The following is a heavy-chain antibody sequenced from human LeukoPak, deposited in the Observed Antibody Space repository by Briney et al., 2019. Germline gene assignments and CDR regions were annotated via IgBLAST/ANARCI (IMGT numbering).Heavy chain of an antibody. CDR1: GGSFSGYY. D-gene: IGHD2-2*02. V-gene: IGHV4-34*01. CDR2: INHSGST. J-gene: IGHJ4*02. Sequence: SETLSLTCAVYGGSFSGYYWSWIRQPPGKGLEWIGEINHSGSTTYNPSLKSRVTISVDTSKNQFSLKLSSVTAADTAVYYCARGWYCSSTSCYTQGRYDYWGQGTLVTVSS. CDR3: ARGWYCSSTSCYTQGRYDY.